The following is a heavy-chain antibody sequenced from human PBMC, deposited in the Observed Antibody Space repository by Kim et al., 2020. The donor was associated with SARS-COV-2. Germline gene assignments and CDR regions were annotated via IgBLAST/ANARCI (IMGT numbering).Heavy chain of an antibody. V-gene: IGHV3-23*01. CDR3: AKDRLSYSYGPSPGGWFDP. J-gene: IGHJ5*02. Sequence: GGSLRLSCAASGFTFSSYAMSWVRQAPGKGLEWVSAISGSGGSTYYADSVKGRFTISRDNSKNTLYLQMNSLRAEDTAVYYCAKDRLSYSYGPSPGGWFDPWGQGTLVTVSS. CDR2: ISGSGGST. CDR1: GFTFSSYA. D-gene: IGHD5-18*01.